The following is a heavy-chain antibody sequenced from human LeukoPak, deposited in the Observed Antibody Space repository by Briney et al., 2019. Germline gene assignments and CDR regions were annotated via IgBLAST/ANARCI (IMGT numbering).Heavy chain of an antibody. CDR1: GGSISSYY. CDR3: ASVRYYYDSSGYYDAFDI. J-gene: IGHJ3*02. D-gene: IGHD3-22*01. V-gene: IGHV4-59*01. CDR2: IYYSGST. Sequence: SETLSLTCTVSGGSISSYYWSWIRQPPGKGLEWIGYIYYSGSTNYNPSLKSRVTISVDTSKNQFSLKLSSVTAADTAVYYCASVRYYYDSSGYYDAFDIWGQGTMVTVSS.